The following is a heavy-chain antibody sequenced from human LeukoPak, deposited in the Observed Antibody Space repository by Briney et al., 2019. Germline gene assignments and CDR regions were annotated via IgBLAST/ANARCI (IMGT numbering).Heavy chain of an antibody. CDR1: GVSISSYY. CDR2: IYYDGNT. V-gene: IGHV4-59*01. Sequence: SETLSLTCTVSGVSISSYYWSWIRQPPGKGLEWIGFIYYDGNTNYNPSLKSRVTISMDTSGSQFSLRLTSVSAADTAVYYCASGMSRRHWTGGRYYSPQFYYFDSWGQGTLVTVSS. CDR3: ASGMSRRHWTGGRYYSPQFYYFDS. J-gene: IGHJ4*01. D-gene: IGHD2-15*01.